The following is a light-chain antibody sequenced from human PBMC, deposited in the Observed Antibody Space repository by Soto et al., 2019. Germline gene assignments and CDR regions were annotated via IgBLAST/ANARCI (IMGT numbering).Light chain of an antibody. V-gene: IGKV3-20*01. CDR2: GAS. Sequence: EIVLTQSPGTLSLSPGERATLSCRASQSVSSSYLAWYQQKPGQAPRLLISGASNRATCIPDRFSGSGSGTDFTLTISRLEPEDFAVYYCQQYGTSPFTFGPGTKVDIK. CDR3: QQYGTSPFT. CDR1: QSVSSSY. J-gene: IGKJ3*01.